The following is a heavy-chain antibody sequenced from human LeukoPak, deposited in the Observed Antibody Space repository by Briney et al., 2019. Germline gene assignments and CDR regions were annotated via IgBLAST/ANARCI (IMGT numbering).Heavy chain of an antibody. CDR1: GGSISSYY. CDR2: IYYSGST. Sequence: SETLSLTCTVSGGSISSYYWSWIRQPPGKGLEWIGYIYYSGSTNYNPSLKSRVTISVDTSKNQFSLKLSSVTAADTAVYYCARARIDSSSWHYYFDYWGQGTLVTVSS. J-gene: IGHJ4*02. D-gene: IGHD6-13*01. V-gene: IGHV4-59*01. CDR3: ARARIDSSSWHYYFDY.